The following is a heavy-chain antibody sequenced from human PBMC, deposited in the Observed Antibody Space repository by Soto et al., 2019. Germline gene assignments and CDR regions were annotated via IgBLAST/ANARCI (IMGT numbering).Heavy chain of an antibody. CDR1: GVSISSYY. V-gene: IGHV4-59*01. CDR2: IYYSGST. D-gene: IGHD6-19*01. CDR3: ARGGWKLFDY. Sequence: SETLSLTCTVSGVSISSYYWSWIRQPPGKGLEWIGYIYYSGSTNYNPSLKSRVTISVDTSKNQFSLKLSSVTAADTAVYYCARGGWKLFDYWGQGTLVTVSS. J-gene: IGHJ4*02.